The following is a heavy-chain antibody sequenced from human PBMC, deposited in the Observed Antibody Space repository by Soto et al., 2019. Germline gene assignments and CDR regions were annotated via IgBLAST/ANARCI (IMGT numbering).Heavy chain of an antibody. CDR1: GFTFSIYW. CDR3: ARREATDGVLDF. CDR2: INGDGSAT. D-gene: IGHD1-26*01. J-gene: IGHJ4*01. Sequence: GGSLRLSCAASGFTFSIYWMHWVRQAPGKGLVWVSRINGDGSATNYADSVKGRFTISRDNAKNTLHLQMNSLSAEDTALYYCARREATDGVLDFWGQGTLVTVSS. V-gene: IGHV3-74*01.